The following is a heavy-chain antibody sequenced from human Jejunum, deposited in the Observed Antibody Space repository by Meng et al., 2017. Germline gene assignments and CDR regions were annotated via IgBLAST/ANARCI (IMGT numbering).Heavy chain of an antibody. CDR3: AHRLGPHMTTWDVGFFDF. V-gene: IGHV2-5*02. Sequence: ITWKESGPTRAKPTQNLTLTCTVSGFSLSTRGVGVGWIRQPPGKALEGLALIYWDDDKRYSPSLQSRLTITKDTSKNQVVLTMTNMDPADTATYYCAHRLGPHMTTWDVGFFDFWGQGILVTVSS. CDR1: GFSLSTRGVG. CDR2: IYWDDDK. J-gene: IGHJ4*02. D-gene: IGHD1-26*01.